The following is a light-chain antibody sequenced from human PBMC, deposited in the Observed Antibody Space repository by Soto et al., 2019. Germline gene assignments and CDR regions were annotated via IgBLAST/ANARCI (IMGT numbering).Light chain of an antibody. V-gene: IGKV1-9*01. J-gene: IGKJ3*01. CDR3: QQFHTSPFT. CDR2: VAS. Sequence: IQLTQSPSSLSACVGDRVTITCRASQDISYYLAWYQQKPGTAPKLLIYVASTLQSGVPSRFSGSGSGTDFTLTISSLQPEDFATYYCQQFHTSPFTFGPGTKVDIK. CDR1: QDISYY.